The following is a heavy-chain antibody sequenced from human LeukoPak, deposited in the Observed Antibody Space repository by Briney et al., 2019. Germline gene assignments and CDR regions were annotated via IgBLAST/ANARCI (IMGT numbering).Heavy chain of an antibody. CDR2: IFYRESFSYGGTT. J-gene: IGHJ4*02. V-gene: IGHV4-59*05. CDR3: ARQISGNKDY. Sequence: PSETLSLTCTVSGVSISGYYRIWIRQPPGRSLEYIGSIFYRESFSYGGTTFYNPSLQSRVTISVDTSKNAFSLRLASVTAADTAVYYCARQISGNKDYWGQGTLVTVSS. D-gene: IGHD1/OR15-1a*01. CDR1: GVSISGYY.